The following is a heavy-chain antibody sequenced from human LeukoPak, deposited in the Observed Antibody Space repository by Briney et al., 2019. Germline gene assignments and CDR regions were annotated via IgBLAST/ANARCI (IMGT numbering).Heavy chain of an antibody. CDR2: IYSGGST. Sequence: GGSLRLSCAASGFTVSSNYTSWVRQAPGKGLEWVSVIYSGGSTYYADSVKGRFTISRDNSKNTLYLQMNSLRAEDTAVYYCARNYYGSGSRPDYWGQGTLVTVSS. CDR3: ARNYYGSGSRPDY. V-gene: IGHV3-66*01. D-gene: IGHD3-10*01. J-gene: IGHJ4*02. CDR1: GFTVSSNY.